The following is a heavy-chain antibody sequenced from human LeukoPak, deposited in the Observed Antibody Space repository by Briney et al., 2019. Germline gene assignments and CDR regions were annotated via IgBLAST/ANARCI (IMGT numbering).Heavy chain of an antibody. CDR1: GFSFSNYG. CDR3: AELGITMIGGV. D-gene: IGHD3-10*02. V-gene: IGHV3-30*02. Sequence: GGSLRLSCAASGFSFSNYGMHWVRQAPGKGLEWVAFIRSDATNKYYADPVRGRFTISRDNAKNSLYLQMNSLRAEDTAVYYCAELGITMIGGVWGKGTTVTISS. J-gene: IGHJ6*04. CDR2: IRSDATNK.